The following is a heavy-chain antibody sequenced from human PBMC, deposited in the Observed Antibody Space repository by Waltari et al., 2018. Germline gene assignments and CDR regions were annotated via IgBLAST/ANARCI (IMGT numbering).Heavy chain of an antibody. V-gene: IGHV4-61*02. Sequence: QVQLQESGPGLVKPSQTLSLTCTVSGGSIESGSYYWSWIRQPAGKGLEWIGRIETSGITNYNPSLKSRVTISVDTSKNQFSLNLSSVTAADTAVYYCARGPLLSKVDYWGQGTLVTVSS. J-gene: IGHJ4*02. CDR3: ARGPLLSKVDY. CDR2: IETSGIT. D-gene: IGHD1-26*01. CDR1: GGSIESGSYY.